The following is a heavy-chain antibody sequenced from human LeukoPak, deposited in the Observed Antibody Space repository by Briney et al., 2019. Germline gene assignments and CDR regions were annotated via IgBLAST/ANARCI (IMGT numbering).Heavy chain of an antibody. CDR1: GFTFSGSA. D-gene: IGHD3-3*02. J-gene: IGHJ4*02. Sequence: GGSLRLSCAASGFTFSGSAMHWVRQASGKGLEWVGRIRSKANNYATAYAASVKGRFTISRDDSKNTAYLQMNSPRTEDAAVYYCSSLADYWGQGTLVTVSS. CDR2: IRSKANNYAT. CDR3: SSLADY. V-gene: IGHV3-73*01.